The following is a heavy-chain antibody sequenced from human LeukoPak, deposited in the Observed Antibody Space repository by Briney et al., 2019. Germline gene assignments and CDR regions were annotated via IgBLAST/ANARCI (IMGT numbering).Heavy chain of an antibody. CDR3: AKAGIAAAGTQDY. J-gene: IGHJ4*02. Sequence: GGSLRLSCAASGFTFSSYGMHWVRQAPGKGLEWVAVISYDGSNKYYADSVKGRFTISRDNSKNTLYLQMNSLRAEDTAVYYCAKAGIAAAGTQDYWGQGTLVTVSS. V-gene: IGHV3-30*18. CDR1: GFTFSSYG. CDR2: ISYDGSNK. D-gene: IGHD6-13*01.